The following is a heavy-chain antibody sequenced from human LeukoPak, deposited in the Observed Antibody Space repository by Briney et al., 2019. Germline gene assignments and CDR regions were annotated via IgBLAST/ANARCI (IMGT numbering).Heavy chain of an antibody. J-gene: IGHJ4*02. CDR1: GYTFTGYY. Sequence: ASVKVSCKASGYTFTGYYMHWVRQAPGQGLEWMGWINLNSGGTNYAQKFQGRVTMTRDTSISTAYMELSRLRSDDTAVYYCARDPHIAANYYFDYWGQGTLVTVSS. D-gene: IGHD2-15*01. CDR2: INLNSGGT. CDR3: ARDPHIAANYYFDY. V-gene: IGHV1-2*02.